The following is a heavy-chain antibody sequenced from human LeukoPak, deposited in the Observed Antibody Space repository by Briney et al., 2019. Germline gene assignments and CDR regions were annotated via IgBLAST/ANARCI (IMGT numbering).Heavy chain of an antibody. CDR1: GFPLSDHE. V-gene: IGHV3-48*03. CDR3: ARRTSGAFAI. CDR2: ISSSGSDK. Sequence: GGSLRLSCAASGFPLSDHEMNWVRQAPGKGLEWVSYISSSGSDKYYPDSVKGRFTISRDNAKNSVYLQMNSLRAEDTAVYYCARRTSGAFAIWGQGTKVTVSS. J-gene: IGHJ3*02.